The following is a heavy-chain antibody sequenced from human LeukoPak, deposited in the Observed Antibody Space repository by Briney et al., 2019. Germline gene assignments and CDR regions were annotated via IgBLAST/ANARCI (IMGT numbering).Heavy chain of an antibody. V-gene: IGHV1-69*05. CDR1: GGTFSSYA. D-gene: IGHD2-2*01. J-gene: IGHJ6*03. Sequence: SVKVSCKASGGTFSSYAISWVRQAPGQGLEWMGGIIPIFGTANYAQKFQGRVTITTDESTSTAYMELSSLRSEDTAVYYCARDRGRIERMVVYYYYYMDVWGKGTTVTASS. CDR3: ARDRGRIERMVVYYYYYMDV. CDR2: IIPIFGTA.